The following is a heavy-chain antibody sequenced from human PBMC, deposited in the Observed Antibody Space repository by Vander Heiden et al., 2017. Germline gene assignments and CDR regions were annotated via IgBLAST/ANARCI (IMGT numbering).Heavy chain of an antibody. V-gene: IGHV3-33*01. Sequence: VQLVESGGGVVQPGRSLRLSCAAYGFTFSSYGMHWVRQAPGKGLEWVAVIWYDGSNKYYADSVKGRFTISRDNSKNTLYLQMNSLRAEDTAVYYCARDRVKNYYYGMDVWGQGTTVTVSS. CDR2: IWYDGSNK. CDR3: ARDRVKNYYYGMDV. J-gene: IGHJ6*02. CDR1: GFTFSSYG. D-gene: IGHD2-21*01.